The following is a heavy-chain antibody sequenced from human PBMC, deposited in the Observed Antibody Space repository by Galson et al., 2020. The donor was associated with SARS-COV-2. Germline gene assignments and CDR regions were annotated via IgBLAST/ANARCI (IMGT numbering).Heavy chain of an antibody. J-gene: IGHJ6*02. CDR3: ARGPGIEVDGTGLWGRMDV. Sequence: GESVKISCDASGFSFSSDAMHWVRQAPGKGPEWVAAISKDGINKYYADSVKGRFSVSRDNPKNTLYLQMNSLRPEDTGVFYCARGPGIEVDGTGLWGRMDVWGQGTTVTVSS. D-gene: IGHD6-19*01. V-gene: IGHV3-30-3*01. CDR1: GFSFSSDA. CDR2: ISKDGINK.